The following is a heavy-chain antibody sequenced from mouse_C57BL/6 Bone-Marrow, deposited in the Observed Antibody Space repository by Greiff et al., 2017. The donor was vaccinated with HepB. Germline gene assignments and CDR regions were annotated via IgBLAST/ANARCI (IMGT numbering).Heavy chain of an antibody. J-gene: IGHJ3*01. CDR1: GYTFTDYN. CDR2: INPNNGGT. D-gene: IGHD2-1*01. CDR3: ARAGVYGNYVAWFAY. Sequence: QLQQSGPELVKPGASVKIPCKASGYTFTDYNMDWVKQSHGKSLEWIGDINPNNGGTIYNQKFKGKATLTVDKSSSTAYMELRSLTSEDTAVYYCARAGVYGNYVAWFAYWGQGTLVTVSA. V-gene: IGHV1-18*01.